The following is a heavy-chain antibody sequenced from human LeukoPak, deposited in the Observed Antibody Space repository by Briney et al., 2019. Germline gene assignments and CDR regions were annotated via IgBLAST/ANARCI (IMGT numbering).Heavy chain of an antibody. CDR3: ARDQVGTMVRAPFDP. CDR1: GGSISSYY. J-gene: IGHJ5*02. Sequence: SETLSLTCTVSGGSISSYYWSWIRQPPGKGLEWIGYIYYSGSTNYNPSLKSRVTISVDTSKNQFSLKLSSVTAADTAVYYCARDQVGTMVRAPFDPWGQGTLVTVSS. CDR2: IYYSGST. V-gene: IGHV4-59*12. D-gene: IGHD3-10*01.